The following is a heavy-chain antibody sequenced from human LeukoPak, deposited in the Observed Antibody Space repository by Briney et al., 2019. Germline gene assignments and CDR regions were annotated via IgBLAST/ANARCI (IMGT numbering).Heavy chain of an antibody. CDR2: IWYDGSNK. D-gene: IGHD6-19*01. V-gene: IGHV3-33*01. Sequence: GRSLRLSCAASGFTFSSYGMHWVRQAPGKGLEWVAVIWYDGSNKYYADSVKGRFTISRDNSKNMLYLQMNSLRAEDTAVYYCARGFLKQWLVPDYWGQGTLVTVSS. CDR3: ARGFLKQWLVPDY. J-gene: IGHJ4*02. CDR1: GFTFSSYG.